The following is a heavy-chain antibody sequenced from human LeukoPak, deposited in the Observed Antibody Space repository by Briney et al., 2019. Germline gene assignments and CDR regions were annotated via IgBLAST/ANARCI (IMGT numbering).Heavy chain of an antibody. CDR1: GFTFSTFA. Sequence: GSLRLSCAASGFTFSTFAMIWVRQPPGKGLEWVSSIFPSGGEIHYADSVRGRFTISRDNSKSTLSLQMNSLRAEDTAVYYCAKGIWGVTKGGFGIWGQGA. D-gene: IGHD3-10*01. CDR2: IFPSGGEI. J-gene: IGHJ3*02. V-gene: IGHV3-23*01. CDR3: AKGIWGVTKGGFGI.